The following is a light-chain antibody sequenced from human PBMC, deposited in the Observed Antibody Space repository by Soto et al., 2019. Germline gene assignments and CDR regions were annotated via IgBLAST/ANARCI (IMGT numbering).Light chain of an antibody. CDR2: EVT. V-gene: IGLV2-14*01. CDR1: TSDVGAYNS. CDR3: SSYTRSSTFV. Sequence: QSVLTQPAAVSGSPGQSITISCTGTTSDVGAYNSVSWYQQEPGKAPKLMIYEVTNRPSGVSNRFSGSKSANTASQTISGLQAEDEADYYCSSYTRSSTFVFGTGTKVTVL. J-gene: IGLJ1*01.